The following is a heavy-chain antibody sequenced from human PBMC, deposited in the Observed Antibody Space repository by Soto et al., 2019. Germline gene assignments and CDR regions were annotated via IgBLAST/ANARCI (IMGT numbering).Heavy chain of an antibody. CDR1: GYTFTSYY. V-gene: IGHV1-2*04. J-gene: IGHJ5*02. Sequence: GASVKVSCKASGYTFTSYYMHWVRQAPGQGLEWMGWINPNSGGTNYAQKFQGWVTMTRDTSISTAYMELSRLRSDDTAVYYCALVPAAREIWFDPWGQGTLVPVSS. CDR3: ALVPAAREIWFDP. CDR2: INPNSGGT. D-gene: IGHD2-2*01.